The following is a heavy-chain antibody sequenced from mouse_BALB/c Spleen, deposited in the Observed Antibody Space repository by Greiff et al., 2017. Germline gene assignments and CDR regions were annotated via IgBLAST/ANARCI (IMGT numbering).Heavy chain of an antibody. J-gene: IGHJ4*01. CDR2: IWGDGST. V-gene: IGHV2-6-7*01. CDR3: AREWDYYAMDY. CDR1: GFSLTGYG. Sequence: VQRVESGPGLVAPSQSLSITCTVSGFSLTGYGVNWVRQPPGKGLEWLGMIWGDGSTDYNSALKSRLSISKDNSKSQVFLKMNSLQTDDTARYYCAREWDYYAMDYWGQGTSVTVSS.